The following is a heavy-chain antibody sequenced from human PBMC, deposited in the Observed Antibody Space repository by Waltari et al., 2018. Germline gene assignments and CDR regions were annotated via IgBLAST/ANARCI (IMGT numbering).Heavy chain of an antibody. V-gene: IGHV3-21*01. CDR1: GFTFSGYS. CDR3: ARVHGGLIDY. CDR2: ISSSSSYI. Sequence: EVQLVESGGGLVKPGGSLRLSCAASGFTFSGYSMNWVRQAPGKGLEWVSSISSSSSYIYYADSVKGRFTISRDNAKNSLYLQMNSLRAEDTAVYYCARVHGGLIDYWGQGTLVTVSS. J-gene: IGHJ4*02. D-gene: IGHD2-15*01.